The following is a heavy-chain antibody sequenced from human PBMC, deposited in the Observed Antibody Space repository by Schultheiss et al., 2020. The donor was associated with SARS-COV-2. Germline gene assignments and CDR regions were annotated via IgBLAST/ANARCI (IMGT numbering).Heavy chain of an antibody. CDR3: VRGCGDYSDY. Sequence: GGSLRLSCSASGFTFSRYGMHWVRQAPGKGLEYVSTISGNGGSTYYADSVKGRFTISRDNSKNTLYLLMSSLRAEDTAVYYCVRGCGDYSDYWGQGTLVTVSS. V-gene: IGHV3-64D*06. CDR2: ISGNGGST. CDR1: GFTFSRYG. D-gene: IGHD4-17*01. J-gene: IGHJ4*02.